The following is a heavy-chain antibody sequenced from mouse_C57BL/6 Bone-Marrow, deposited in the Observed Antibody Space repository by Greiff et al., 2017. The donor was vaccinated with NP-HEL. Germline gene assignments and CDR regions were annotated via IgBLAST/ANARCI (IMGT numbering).Heavy chain of an antibody. CDR1: GFTFSSYG. CDR2: ISSGGSYT. CDR3: ARHTLDFDY. J-gene: IGHJ2*01. V-gene: IGHV5-6*01. Sequence: EVQRVESGGDLVKPGGSLKLSCAASGFTFSSYGMSWVRQTPDKRLEWVATISSGGSYTYYPDSVKGRFTISRDNAKNTLYLQMSSLKSEDTAMYYCARHTLDFDYWGQGTPLTVSS.